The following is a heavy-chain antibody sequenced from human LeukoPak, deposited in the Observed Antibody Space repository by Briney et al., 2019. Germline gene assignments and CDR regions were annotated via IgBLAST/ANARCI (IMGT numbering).Heavy chain of an antibody. Sequence: SSETLSLTCTVSGGSISSYYWSWIRQPAGKGLEWIGRIYTSGGTNYNPSLKSRVTMSVDTSKNQFSLKLSSVTAADTAVYYCARGLGDPGYQYYFTTGAREPWSPSPQ. CDR3: ARGLGDPGYQYYFTT. V-gene: IGHV4-4*07. CDR1: GGSISSYY. D-gene: IGHD5-12*01. J-gene: IGHJ4*02. CDR2: IYTSGGT.